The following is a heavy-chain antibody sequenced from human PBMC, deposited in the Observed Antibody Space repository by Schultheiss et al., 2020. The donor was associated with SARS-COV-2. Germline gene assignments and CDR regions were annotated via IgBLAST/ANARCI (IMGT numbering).Heavy chain of an antibody. Sequence: GESLKISCAASGFTFSSYAMSWVRQAPGKGLEWVSAISGSGGSTYYADSVKGRFTISRDNSKNTLYLQMNSLRAEDTAVYYCAKGRRIVGATQIDYWGQGTLVTVSS. V-gene: IGHV3-23*01. D-gene: IGHD1-26*01. J-gene: IGHJ4*02. CDR1: GFTFSSYA. CDR2: ISGSGGST. CDR3: AKGRRIVGATQIDY.